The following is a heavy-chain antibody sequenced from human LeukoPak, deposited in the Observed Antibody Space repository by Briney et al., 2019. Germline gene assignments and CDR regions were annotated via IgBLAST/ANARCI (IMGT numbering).Heavy chain of an antibody. D-gene: IGHD2-2*01. V-gene: IGHV3-11*04. J-gene: IGHJ4*02. CDR3: VRVTCSSSTSCATVDF. Sequence: PGGSLRLSCAASGFTFSDYYMSWIRQAPGKGLEWVSYISSSGSTIYYADSVKGRFTISRDNAKNSLYLQMNSLRAEDTAVYYCVRVTCSSSTSCATVDFWGQGTLVTVSS. CDR2: ISSSGSTI. CDR1: GFTFSDYY.